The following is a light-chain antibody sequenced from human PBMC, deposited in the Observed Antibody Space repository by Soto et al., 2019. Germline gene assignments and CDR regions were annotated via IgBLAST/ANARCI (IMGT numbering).Light chain of an antibody. V-gene: IGLV2-14*01. CDR2: DVS. CDR3: SSYTSSSTRV. J-gene: IGLJ3*02. CDR1: SSDVGGYNY. Sequence: QSVLTQPASVSGSPGQSITISCTGTSSDVGGYNYVSWYQQHPGKAPKLMIYDVSNRPSGVSNRFSGSKSGNTASLTISGLQAEDEADYYCSSYTSSSTRVFGGRTKLTVL.